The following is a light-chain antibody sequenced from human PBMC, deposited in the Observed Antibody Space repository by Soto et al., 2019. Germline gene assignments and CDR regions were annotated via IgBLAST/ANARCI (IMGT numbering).Light chain of an antibody. CDR1: QTIGTY. CDR3: QQSYNTPLT. J-gene: IGKJ1*01. CDR2: DAS. Sequence: IEVTQSPSSLAASLGDRVTITCRASQTIGTYVNWYRQKSGAAPELLIYDASTLQSGVPSRFRGGASGTDFTLTISSLQLDDFETCYCQQSYNTPLTFGQGTKVDI. V-gene: IGKV1-39*01.